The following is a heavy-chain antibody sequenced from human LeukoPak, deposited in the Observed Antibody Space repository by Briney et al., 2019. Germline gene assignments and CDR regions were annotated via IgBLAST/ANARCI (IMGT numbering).Heavy chain of an antibody. Sequence: GGSLRLSCAASGFTFSSYGMNWVRQAPGKGLDWDSGFSGSTGSTHYADSVKGRFTISRDNSRDMLSLQMNSLRGEDTAVYYCARGGMRGKISYTYYYMDVWGRGTTVTVSS. J-gene: IGHJ6*03. CDR2: FSGSTGST. V-gene: IGHV3-23*01. D-gene: IGHD2-2*02. CDR3: ARGGMRGKISYTYYYMDV. CDR1: GFTFSSYG.